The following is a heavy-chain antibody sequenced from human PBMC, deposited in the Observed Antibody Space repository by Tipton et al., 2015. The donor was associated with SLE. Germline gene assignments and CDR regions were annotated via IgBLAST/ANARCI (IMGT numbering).Heavy chain of an antibody. D-gene: IGHD3-10*01. CDR2: IYYSGST. J-gene: IGHJ4*02. CDR3: ARSQERVRGVIGT. V-gene: IGHV4-39*01. CDR1: GGSISSSSYY. Sequence: LRLSCTVSGGSISSSSYYWGWIRQPPGKGLEWIGTIYYSGSTYYNPSLKSRVTISVDTSKNQFSLKLSSVTAADTAVYYCARSQERVRGVIGTWGQGTLVTVSS.